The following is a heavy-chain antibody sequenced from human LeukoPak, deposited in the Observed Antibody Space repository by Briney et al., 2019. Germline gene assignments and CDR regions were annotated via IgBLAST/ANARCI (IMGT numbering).Heavy chain of an antibody. J-gene: IGHJ3*02. D-gene: IGHD2-2*01. V-gene: IGHV4-61*08. Sequence: SETLSLTCTVSGGSISSGGYYWSWIRQHPGKGLEWIGYIYYSGSTNYNPSLKSRVTMSVDTSKNQFSLKLSSVTAADTAVYYCARVRVVPAYDAFDIWGQGTMVTVSS. CDR2: IYYSGST. CDR1: GGSISSGGYY. CDR3: ARVRVVPAYDAFDI.